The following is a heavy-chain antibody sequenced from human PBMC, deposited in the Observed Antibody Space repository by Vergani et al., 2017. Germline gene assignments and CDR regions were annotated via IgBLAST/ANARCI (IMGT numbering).Heavy chain of an antibody. CDR2: ISGSGGFT. J-gene: IGHJ4*02. D-gene: IGHD3-22*01. V-gene: IGHV3-23*01. CDR1: GFTFSNYA. CDR3: AKDNVPGYYDSSGYCDY. Sequence: QLLESGGGLIQPGGSLRLSCAASGFTFSNYAMSWVRQTPGRGLEWVSGISGSGGFTYYADSVKGRFTISRDNSKNTMFLQMNNLRAEDTAVYYCAKDNVPGYYDSSGYCDYWGQGTLVTVSS.